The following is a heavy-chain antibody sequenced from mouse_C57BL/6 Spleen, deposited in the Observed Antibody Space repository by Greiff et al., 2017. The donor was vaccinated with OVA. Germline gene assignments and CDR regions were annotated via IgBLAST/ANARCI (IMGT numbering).Heavy chain of an antibody. CDR2: IYPSDSET. D-gene: IGHD1-1*01. J-gene: IGHJ2*01. CDR1: GYTFTSYW. V-gene: IGHV1-61*01. CDR3: ARWSYDGRCGFAY. Sequence: QVQLQQPGAELVRPGSSVKLSCKASGYTFTSYWMDWVKQRPGQGLEWIGNIYPSDSETHYNQKFKDKATLTVDKSSSTAYMQLSSLTSEDSAVYYCARWSYDGRCGFAYWGQGTPVTVSA.